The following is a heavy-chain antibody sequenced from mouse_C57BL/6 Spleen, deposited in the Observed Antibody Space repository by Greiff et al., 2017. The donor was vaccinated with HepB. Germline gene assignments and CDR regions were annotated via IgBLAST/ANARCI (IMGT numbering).Heavy chain of an antibody. CDR3: ARDYYGRSLDY. J-gene: IGHJ2*01. CDR2: ISDGGSYT. V-gene: IGHV5-4*01. CDR1: GFTFSSYA. Sequence: EVQRVESGGGLVKPGGSLKLSCAASGFTFSSYAMSWVRQTPEKRLEWVATISDGGSYTYYPDNVKGRFTISRDNAKNNLYLQMSQLKSEDTAMYYCARDYYGRSLDYWGQGTTLTVSS. D-gene: IGHD1-1*01.